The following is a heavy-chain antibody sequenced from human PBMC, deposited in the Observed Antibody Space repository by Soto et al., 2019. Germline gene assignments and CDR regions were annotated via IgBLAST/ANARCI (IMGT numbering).Heavy chain of an antibody. D-gene: IGHD7-27*01. J-gene: IGHJ4*02. V-gene: IGHV4-4*02. CDR1: GFRIRDGYW. Sequence: QLQLHESGPGLVKPSETLSLTCDVSGFRIRDGYWWSWVRQPPGKGLDWIGEILHSGSATYNPSLKSRVTMSVDTSNNQISLKVYSVTAAYTAVYYCGRNGDFSSDYWGQGLLVTVSS. CDR3: GRNGDFSSDY. CDR2: ILHSGSA.